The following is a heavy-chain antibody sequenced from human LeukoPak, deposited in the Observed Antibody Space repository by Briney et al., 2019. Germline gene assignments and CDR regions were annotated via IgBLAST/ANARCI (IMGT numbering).Heavy chain of an antibody. CDR2: ISGSGDTT. V-gene: IGHV3-23*01. CDR1: GLPFRSYA. Sequence: GGSLRLSCAASGLPFRSYAMTWVRQAPGKGLEWVSTISGSGDTTYFADSVKGRFTISRDNSKNRLYLQMNSLRDEDTAVYYCAKDRGYNYPFRYFDYWGQGTLITVSS. D-gene: IGHD5-24*01. J-gene: IGHJ4*02. CDR3: AKDRGYNYPFRYFDY.